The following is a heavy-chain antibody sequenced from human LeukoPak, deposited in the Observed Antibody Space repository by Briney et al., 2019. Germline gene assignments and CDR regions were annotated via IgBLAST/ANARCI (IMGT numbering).Heavy chain of an antibody. V-gene: IGHV3-21*01. CDR3: ARADGGGNLIWFDY. CDR2: ISSSSRYI. CDR1: GFTFSRYS. Sequence: PGGSLRLSCAASGFTFSRYSMTWVRQAPGKGLEWVSSISSSSRYIYYEDSVKGRFTISRDNAKNSLYLQMNSLRAEDTAVYYCARADGGGNLIWFDYWGQGTLVTVSS. D-gene: IGHD3-16*01. J-gene: IGHJ4*02.